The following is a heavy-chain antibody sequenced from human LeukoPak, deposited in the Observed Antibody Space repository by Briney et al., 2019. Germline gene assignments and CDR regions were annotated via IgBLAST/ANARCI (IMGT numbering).Heavy chain of an antibody. D-gene: IGHD3-22*01. V-gene: IGHV1-46*01. CDR1: GYTFTGYY. Sequence: VASVKVSCKASGYTFTGYYMHWVRQAPGQGLEWMGVIDPSAGSTTYAQKFQGRVTMTRDTATSTVYMELSSLRSEDTAVYYCARAHYASSNIKVPFDVWGKGTTVTVSS. CDR2: IDPSAGST. J-gene: IGHJ6*04. CDR3: ARAHYASSNIKVPFDV.